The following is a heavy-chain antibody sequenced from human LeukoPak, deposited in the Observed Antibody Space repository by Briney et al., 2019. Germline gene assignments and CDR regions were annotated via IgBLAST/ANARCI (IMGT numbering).Heavy chain of an antibody. CDR1: GGSISSSSYY. J-gene: IGHJ4*02. CDR3: ARSYYYDSSGYYYYFDY. D-gene: IGHD3-22*01. Sequence: SETLSLTCTVSGGSISSSSYYWGWIRQPPGTGLEWIGSIYYSGSTYYNPSLKSRVTISVDTSKNQFSLKLSSVTAADTAVYYCARSYYYDSSGYYYYFDYWGQGTLVTVSS. CDR2: IYYSGST. V-gene: IGHV4-39*01.